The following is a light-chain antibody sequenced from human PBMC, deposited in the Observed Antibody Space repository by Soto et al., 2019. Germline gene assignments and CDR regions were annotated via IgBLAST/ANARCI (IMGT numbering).Light chain of an antibody. J-gene: IGKJ1*01. CDR2: GAS. V-gene: IGKV3-20*01. CDR1: QSVSRY. CDR3: QQYGSSPPT. Sequence: IVLTQSPGTLSLSPGERATLSCRASQSVSRYLTWYQQKPGQGPSVLIYGASSRATGIPDRFSGSGSGTDFTLTINRLEPEDFAVYYCQQYGSSPPTFGQGTKVEIK.